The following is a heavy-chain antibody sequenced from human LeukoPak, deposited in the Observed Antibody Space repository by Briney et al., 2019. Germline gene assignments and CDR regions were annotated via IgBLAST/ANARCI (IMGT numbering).Heavy chain of an antibody. V-gene: IGHV3-23*01. J-gene: IGHJ4*02. CDR2: ISGSGGST. CDR1: GFTFSSYA. CDR3: TTLPDCSSTSCYRLLGDYFDY. D-gene: IGHD2-2*01. Sequence: GGSLRLSCAASGFTFSSYAMSWVRQAPGKGLEWVSAISGSGGSTYYADSVKGRFTISRDNSKNTLYLQMNSLKTEDTAVYYCTTLPDCSSTSCYRLLGDYFDYWGQGTLVTVSS.